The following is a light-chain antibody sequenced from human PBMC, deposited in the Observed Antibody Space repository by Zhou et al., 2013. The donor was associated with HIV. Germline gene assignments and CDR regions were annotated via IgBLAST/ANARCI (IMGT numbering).Light chain of an antibody. V-gene: IGKV1-33*01. CDR2: DAS. Sequence: DIQMTQSPSSLSASVGDRVTITCQASQDISNYLNWYQQKPGKAPKLLIYDASDLETGVPSRFSGSGSGTDFTFTISSLQPDDFATYYCQQYNNYWTFGQGTKVEIK. CDR3: QQYNNYWT. CDR1: QDISNY. J-gene: IGKJ1*01.